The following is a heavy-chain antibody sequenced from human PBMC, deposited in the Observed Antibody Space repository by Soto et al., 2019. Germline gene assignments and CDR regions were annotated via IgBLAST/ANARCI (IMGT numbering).Heavy chain of an antibody. CDR2: IGYDGSNK. J-gene: IGHJ3*02. V-gene: IGHV3-33*01. Sequence: GGSLRLSCAASGFTFSSYGMHWVRQAPGKGLEWVADIGYDGSNKYYADSVKGRFTISRDNSKNTLYLQMNSLRAEDTAVYYCARDSPEVLDAFDIWGQGTMVTVSS. CDR3: ARDSPEVLDAFDI. CDR1: GFTFSSYG. D-gene: IGHD3-10*01.